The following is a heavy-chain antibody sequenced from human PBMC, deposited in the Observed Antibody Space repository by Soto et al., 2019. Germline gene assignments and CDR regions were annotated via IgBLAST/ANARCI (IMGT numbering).Heavy chain of an antibody. D-gene: IGHD1-26*01. Sequence: QVQLVQSGAEVKKPGASVKVSCKASGYTFTSYDIHWVRQATGQGLEWMGWMNPYSGNTGYAQKFQGRATMTRNTSISTAYMELSSLRAEDTAVDYCAREKVGANDYGGQGTLVTVSS. CDR1: GYTFTSYD. J-gene: IGHJ4*02. CDR3: AREKVGANDY. CDR2: MNPYSGNT. V-gene: IGHV1-8*01.